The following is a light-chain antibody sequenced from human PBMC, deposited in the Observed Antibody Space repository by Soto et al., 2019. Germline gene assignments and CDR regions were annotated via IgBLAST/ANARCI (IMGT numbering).Light chain of an antibody. J-gene: IGKJ1*01. V-gene: IGKV1-39*01. CDR3: QQSYSTPRT. CDR1: QSISSY. CDR2: AAS. Sequence: DIQMTQSPSSLSASVGDRVTITCRASQSISSYLNWYQQKPEKAPKLLIYAASNLQSGVPSRFSGNGSGTDFTLTISSLQPEDFATYYCQQSYSTPRTFGQGTKVEIK.